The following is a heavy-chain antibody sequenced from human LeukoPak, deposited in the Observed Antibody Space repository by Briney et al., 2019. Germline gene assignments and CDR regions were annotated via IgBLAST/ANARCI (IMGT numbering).Heavy chain of an antibody. J-gene: IGHJ4*02. CDR2: IYYSGST. CDR1: GGSISSSSYY. Sequence: SETLSLTCTVSGGSISSSSYYWGWIRQPPGKGLEWIGSIYYSGSTYYNPSLKSRVTISVDTSKNQFSLKLSSVTAADTAVYYCARQGWATPTFDYWGQGTLVTVSS. V-gene: IGHV4-39*01. CDR3: ARQGWATPTFDY. D-gene: IGHD5-12*01.